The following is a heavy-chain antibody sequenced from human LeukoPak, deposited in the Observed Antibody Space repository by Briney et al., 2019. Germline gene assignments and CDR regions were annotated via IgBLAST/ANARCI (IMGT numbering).Heavy chain of an antibody. J-gene: IGHJ4*02. Sequence: GGSLRLSCAASGFTFSDHFLDWVRQAPGKGLEWVGRSRNKAKSYTTEYAASVKGRFTISRDDSKNSLYLQMNSLKTEDTAVYYCARVGSVARSDYLDYWGQGTLVTVSS. CDR1: GFTFSDHF. CDR3: ARVGSVARSDYLDY. D-gene: IGHD5-12*01. V-gene: IGHV3-72*01. CDR2: SRNKAKSYTT.